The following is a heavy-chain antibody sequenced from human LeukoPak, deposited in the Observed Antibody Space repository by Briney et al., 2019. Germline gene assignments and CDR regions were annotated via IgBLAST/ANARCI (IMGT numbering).Heavy chain of an antibody. CDR3: ARGGGEEFGEYDVFDY. CDR1: GGSISSGDYS. Sequence: PSQTLSLTCAVSGGSISSGDYSWSWIRQPPGKGLEWIGYIYHSGRTYYNPSLKSRVTISIDRSKNQFPLRLSSVTAADTAVYYCARGGGEEFGEYDVFDYWGQGTLVTVSS. CDR2: IYHSGRT. J-gene: IGHJ4*02. D-gene: IGHD3-10*01. V-gene: IGHV4-30-2*01.